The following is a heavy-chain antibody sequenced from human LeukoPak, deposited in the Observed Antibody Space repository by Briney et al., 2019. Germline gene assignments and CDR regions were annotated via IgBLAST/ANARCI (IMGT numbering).Heavy chain of an antibody. J-gene: IGHJ4*02. D-gene: IGHD6-19*01. CDR2: IFYSGST. V-gene: IGHV4-30-4*08. CDR3: VRTEVSSGSEDY. CDR1: GGYIISRAYY. Sequence: PSQPLSLTCTVSGGYIISRAYYWSWIRQPPGKGLEWIGYIFYSGSTYYNPSLKSRVTISLDTSKNQFSLKLSSVTAADTAVYYCVRTEVSSGSEDYWGQGTPVTVPS.